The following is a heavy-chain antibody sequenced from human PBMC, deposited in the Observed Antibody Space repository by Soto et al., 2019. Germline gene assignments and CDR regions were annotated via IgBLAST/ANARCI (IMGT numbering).Heavy chain of an antibody. D-gene: IGHD6-19*01. CDR1: AFTFNTYG. CDR3: AKQSSPEGWFDP. V-gene: IGHV3-23*01. J-gene: IGHJ5*02. Sequence: GGSLRLSCAASAFTFNTYGVSWVRQAPGKGLEWVSTVTITGGSAYYADSVQGRFSISRDRSNYTVSLLLSSLRVDDTAIYYCAKQSSPEGWFDPWGQGTLVTVSS. CDR2: VTITGGSA.